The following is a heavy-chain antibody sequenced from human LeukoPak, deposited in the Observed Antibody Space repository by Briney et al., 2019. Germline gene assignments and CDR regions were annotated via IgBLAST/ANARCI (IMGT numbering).Heavy chain of an antibody. V-gene: IGHV5-51*01. CDR1: GYNFASYW. Sequence: SLLISCHGSGYNFASYWIGWVSQMPGKGLQGMGIIYPGDSDARNGPSFDGQVTISADKSISTAYLQWSSMNASDTAKYYCTRQEARTRYYYYGMDVWGQGTTVTVSS. J-gene: IGHJ6*02. CDR2: IYPGDSDA. CDR3: TRQEARTRYYYYGMDV. D-gene: IGHD1-7*01.